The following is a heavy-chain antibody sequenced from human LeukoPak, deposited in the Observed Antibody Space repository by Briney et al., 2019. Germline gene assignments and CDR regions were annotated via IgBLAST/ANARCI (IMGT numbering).Heavy chain of an antibody. CDR1: GFTFSSYA. Sequence: GGSLRLSCAASGFTFSSYAMHWVRQAPGEGLEWVAVISYDGSNKYCADSVKGRFTISRDNSKNTLYLQMNSLRAEDTAVYYCAREPTQCRSWYFSNSCWFDPWGQGTLVTVSS. CDR2: ISYDGSNK. J-gene: IGHJ5*02. D-gene: IGHD6-13*01. CDR3: AREPTQCRSWYFSNSCWFDP. V-gene: IGHV3-30-3*01.